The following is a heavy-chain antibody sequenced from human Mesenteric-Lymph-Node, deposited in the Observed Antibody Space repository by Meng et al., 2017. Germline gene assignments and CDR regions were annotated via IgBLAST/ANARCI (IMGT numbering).Heavy chain of an antibody. CDR2: IYPGDSDT. Sequence: GGSLRLSCKGSGYSFTSYWIGWVRQMPGKGLEWMGIIYPGDSDTRYSPSFQGQVTISADKSISTAYLQWSSLKASDTAMYYCARPADVDLHWYFDLWGRGTLVTVSS. V-gene: IGHV5-51*01. D-gene: IGHD5-12*01. CDR1: GYSFTSYW. J-gene: IGHJ2*01. CDR3: ARPADVDLHWYFDL.